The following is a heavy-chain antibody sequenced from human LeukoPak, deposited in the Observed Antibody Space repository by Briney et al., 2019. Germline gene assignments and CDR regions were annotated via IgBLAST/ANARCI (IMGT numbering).Heavy chain of an antibody. CDR2: INWNGGTT. V-gene: IGHV3-20*01. Sequence: GGSLRLSCAASGFKFDDYGMTWVRQAPGKGLEWVSGINWNGGTTDYVDPVKGRFTISRDNAKNSLYLQMNSLRAEDTALYHCARDAGPYYYGSGSPFDPWGQGTLVTVSS. J-gene: IGHJ5*02. CDR1: GFKFDDYG. CDR3: ARDAGPYYYGSGSPFDP. D-gene: IGHD3-10*01.